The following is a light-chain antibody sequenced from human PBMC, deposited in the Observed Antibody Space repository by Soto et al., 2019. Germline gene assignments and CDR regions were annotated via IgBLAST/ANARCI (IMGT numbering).Light chain of an antibody. CDR2: GAS. J-gene: IGKJ1*01. Sequence: EIVLTQSPGTLSLSPGERATLSCRASQSVSSSYLAWYQQKPGQAPRLLIYGASSRATGIPDRFSGSGSGTDFTLTISRLDPEDIGVYSRDHYGSSPRVIGQCTKTEIK. V-gene: IGKV3-20*01. CDR3: DHYGSSPRV. CDR1: QSVSSSY.